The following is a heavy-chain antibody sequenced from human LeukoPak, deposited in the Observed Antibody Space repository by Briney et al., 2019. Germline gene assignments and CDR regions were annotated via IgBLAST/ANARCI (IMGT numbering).Heavy chain of an antibody. Sequence: AGGSLRLSCAASGFTVSSNYMSWVRQAPGKGLEWVSVIYSGGSTYYADSVKGRFTISRDNSKNKLYLQLNSLGAEDTAVYYCAKGEDIVLTVSAIGIDYWGQGTLVTVSS. D-gene: IGHD2-8*01. CDR3: AKGEDIVLTVSAIGIDY. CDR1: GFTVSSNY. CDR2: IYSGGST. V-gene: IGHV3-66*02. J-gene: IGHJ4*02.